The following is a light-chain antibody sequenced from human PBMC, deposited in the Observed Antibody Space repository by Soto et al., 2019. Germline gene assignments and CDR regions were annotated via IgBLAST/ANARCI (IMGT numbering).Light chain of an antibody. V-gene: IGKV2-24*01. CDR3: VQFSHFPRT. CDR2: QVS. Sequence: VLTQTPLSSPVSLGQPASISCRTSQSLVYGGGNTYLSWLQQRPGQPPRLLIYQVSNRFSGVPDSFSARGAVTDFTLNISRVEADDVGVYYCVQFSHFPRTFAQGPKVQIK. CDR1: QSLVYGGGNTY. J-gene: IGKJ1*01.